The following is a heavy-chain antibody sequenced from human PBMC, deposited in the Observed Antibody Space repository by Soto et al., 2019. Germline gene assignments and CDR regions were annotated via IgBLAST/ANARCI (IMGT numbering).Heavy chain of an antibody. J-gene: IGHJ4*02. V-gene: IGHV1-69*13. Sequence: SVKVSCKASGGTFSSYALSWVRPAPGQGLEWMGGIIPIFGTANYAQKLQGRVTITADDSTSTAYMELSRLRSEDTAVYYCATRGSLNWNSYYWGQGTLVTVSS. CDR1: GGTFSSYA. D-gene: IGHD1-7*01. CDR3: ATRGSLNWNSYY. CDR2: IIPIFGTA.